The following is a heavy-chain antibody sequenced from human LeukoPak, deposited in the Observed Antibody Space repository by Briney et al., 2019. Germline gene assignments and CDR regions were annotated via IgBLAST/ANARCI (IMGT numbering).Heavy chain of an antibody. V-gene: IGHV3-7*03. Sequence: GSLKLSCAASEFTFSSYWMSWVRQAPGKGLEWVANIKQDGGQIYYLESVKGRFTVSRDNAKNSLYLQMNSLRAEDTAVYYCARRTVKGRYFDYWGQGTLVTVSS. CDR2: IKQDGGQI. D-gene: IGHD1-26*01. CDR1: EFTFSSYW. CDR3: ARRTVKGRYFDY. J-gene: IGHJ4*02.